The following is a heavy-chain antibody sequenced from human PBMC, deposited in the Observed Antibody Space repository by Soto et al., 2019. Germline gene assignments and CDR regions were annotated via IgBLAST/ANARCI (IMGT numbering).Heavy chain of an antibody. V-gene: IGHV3-23*01. CDR1: GFPFSTYA. Sequence: EVQLLESGGTLVQPGGSLRLSCAASGFPFSTYAMTWVRQAPGKGLEWVSTISGGGGATYYADSVKGRFTISRDTSENTLYLQMNGLRAEDTALYYWAKLAGPTTTYHYHYYFDHWGQGTLVTVSS. J-gene: IGHJ4*02. CDR3: AKLAGPTTTYHYHYYFDH. D-gene: IGHD6-19*01. CDR2: ISGGGGAT.